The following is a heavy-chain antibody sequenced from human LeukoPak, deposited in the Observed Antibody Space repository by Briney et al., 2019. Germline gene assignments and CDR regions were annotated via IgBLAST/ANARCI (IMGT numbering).Heavy chain of an antibody. D-gene: IGHD3-10*01. Sequence: PSETLSLTCAVYGGSFSGYYWSWIRQPPGKGLEWIGEINHSGSTNYNPSLKSRVTISVDPSKNQLSLKLSSVTAADTAVYYCARAIWFGEGHDYWGQGSLVTVSS. CDR2: INHSGST. CDR3: ARAIWFGEGHDY. CDR1: GGSFSGYY. J-gene: IGHJ4*02. V-gene: IGHV4-34*01.